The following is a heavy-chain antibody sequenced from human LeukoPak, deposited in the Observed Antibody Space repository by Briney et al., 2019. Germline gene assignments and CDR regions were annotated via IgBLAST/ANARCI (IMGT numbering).Heavy chain of an antibody. V-gene: IGHV4-59*08. CDR2: IYYTGST. J-gene: IGHJ3*02. CDR3: ARRTVVPAATFDAFDI. D-gene: IGHD2-2*01. CDR1: GGSISYYY. Sequence: SETLSLTCTVSGGSISYYYWSWIRQSPGKGLEWIGYIYYTGSTNYNPSLKSRLTISLDTSKNQFSLKLSSVTAADTAVYYCARRTVVPAATFDAFDIWGQGTMVTVSS.